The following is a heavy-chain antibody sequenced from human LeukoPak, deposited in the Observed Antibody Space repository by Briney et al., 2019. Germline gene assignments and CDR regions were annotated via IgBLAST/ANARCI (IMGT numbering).Heavy chain of an antibody. CDR3: ARDPALRFLEWLYLDY. J-gene: IGHJ4*02. CDR1: GFTFSSYG. Sequence: SGGSLRLSCAASGFTFSSYGMHWVRQAPGKGLEWVAVIWYDGSNKYYADSVKGRFTISRDNSKNTLYLQMNSLRAEDTAVYYCARDPALRFLEWLYLDYWGQGTLVTVSS. V-gene: IGHV3-33*01. CDR2: IWYDGSNK. D-gene: IGHD3-3*01.